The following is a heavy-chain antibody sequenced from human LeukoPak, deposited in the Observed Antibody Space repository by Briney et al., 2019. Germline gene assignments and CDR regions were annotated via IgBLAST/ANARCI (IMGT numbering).Heavy chain of an antibody. CDR2: ISTGGPNI. CDR3: ARDALKEVRGFDY. D-gene: IGHD3-10*01. CDR1: GFRVSDYY. Sequence: KTGGSLRLSCAVSGFRVSDYYMSWVRQAPGKGLEWVSYISTGGPNIYYADSVKGRFTISRDNGKSSLYLQMDSLRAEDTAVYFCARDALKEVRGFDYWGQGTLVTVFS. J-gene: IGHJ4*02. V-gene: IGHV3-11*04.